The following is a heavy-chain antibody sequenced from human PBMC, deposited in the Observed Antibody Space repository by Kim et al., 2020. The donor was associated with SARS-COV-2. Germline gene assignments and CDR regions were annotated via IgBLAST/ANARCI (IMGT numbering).Heavy chain of an antibody. Sequence: EGSSKTTVDCVKGRFTISRANAKNSLYLQMISLRAEDSAVYYCARADAFDYWGQGTLVTVSS. CDR2: EGSSK. CDR3: ARADAFDY. V-gene: IGHV3-7*03. J-gene: IGHJ4*02.